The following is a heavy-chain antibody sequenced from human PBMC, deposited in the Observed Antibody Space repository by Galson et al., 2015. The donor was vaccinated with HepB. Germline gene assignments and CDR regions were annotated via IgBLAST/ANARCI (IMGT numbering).Heavy chain of an antibody. Sequence: SLRLSCAASGFTFKDYGFHWARQAPGKGLEWVSVIWYDGSKKYYADSVKGRLTISRDNSKNTVDVQMNSLRAEDTGVYCCARGAVYSYGYGYVDYCNYLDVWGKGTSVTVSS. CDR2: IWYDGSKK. D-gene: IGHD3-10*01. J-gene: IGHJ6*04. V-gene: IGHV3-33*01. CDR1: GFTFKDYG. CDR3: ARGAVYSYGYGYVDYCNYLDV.